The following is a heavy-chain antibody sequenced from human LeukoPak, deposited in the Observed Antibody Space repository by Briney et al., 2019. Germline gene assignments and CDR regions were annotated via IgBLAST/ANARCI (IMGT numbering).Heavy chain of an antibody. D-gene: IGHD3-22*01. CDR1: GGPFIGSC. CDR2: INHSGST. J-gene: IGHJ4*02. CDR3: ARQHYYDSGGYLEFDY. Sequence: SETLTLTCAVYGGPFIGSCWTWIRQPPGKGLEWIGEINHSGSTNYNPSLKSRVTISVDTSKNQFSLKLSSVIAADTAVYYCARQHYYDSGGYLEFDYWCQGNLVTVSS. V-gene: IGHV4-34*01.